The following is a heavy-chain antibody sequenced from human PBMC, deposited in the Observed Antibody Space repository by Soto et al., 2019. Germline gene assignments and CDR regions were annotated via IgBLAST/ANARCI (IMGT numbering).Heavy chain of an antibody. D-gene: IGHD6-13*01. CDR1: GYTFTSYG. J-gene: IGHJ4*02. CDR2: ISAYNGTA. CDR3: AGRTGPDYPGIAAAGFDY. Sequence: ASVKVSCKASGYTFTSYGISWVRQAPGQGLEWMGWISAYNGTANYAQKFQGRVTITADESTSTAYMELSSLRSEDTAVYYCAGRTGPDYPGIAAAGFDYWGQGTLVTVSS. V-gene: IGHV1-18*04.